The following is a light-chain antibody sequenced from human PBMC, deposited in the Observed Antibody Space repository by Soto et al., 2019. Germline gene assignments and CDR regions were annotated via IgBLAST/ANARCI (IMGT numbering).Light chain of an antibody. J-gene: IGKJ4*01. CDR3: QQYDNLPLT. CDR2: DAS. CDR1: QDISNY. V-gene: IGKV1-33*01. Sequence: DIQITHSPSSLSASVVDRVTITCQASQDISNYLNWYQQKPGKAPKLLIYDASNLETGVPSRFSGSGSGTDFTFTISSLQPEDIATYYCQQYDNLPLTFGGGTKVDIK.